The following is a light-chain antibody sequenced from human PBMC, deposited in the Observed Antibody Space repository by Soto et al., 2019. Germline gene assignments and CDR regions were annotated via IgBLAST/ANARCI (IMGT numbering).Light chain of an antibody. Sequence: DIQMTQSPSSLSASVGDRVTITCRASQSISNYLNWYQQKPGKAPKLLIYATSSMQSGVPSRFSGSGYGTDFTLTISSLQPEDFATYSCQQSYSSPSGLTFGGGTKVDIK. J-gene: IGKJ4*01. CDR3: QQSYSSPSGLT. CDR2: ATS. V-gene: IGKV1-39*01. CDR1: QSISNY.